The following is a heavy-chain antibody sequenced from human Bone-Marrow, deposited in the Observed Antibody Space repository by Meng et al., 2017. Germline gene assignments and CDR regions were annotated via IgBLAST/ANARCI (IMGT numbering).Heavy chain of an antibody. D-gene: IGHD6-19*01. Sequence: ASVKVSCKASGYTFTGYYMHWVRQAPGQGLEWMGWINPNSGGTNYAQKFQGRVTMTRDTSISTDYMELSRLRSDDTAVYYCARVGAIAVVPSFDYWGQGTLVTVSS. V-gene: IGHV1-2*02. CDR2: INPNSGGT. J-gene: IGHJ4*02. CDR3: ARVGAIAVVPSFDY. CDR1: GYTFTGYY.